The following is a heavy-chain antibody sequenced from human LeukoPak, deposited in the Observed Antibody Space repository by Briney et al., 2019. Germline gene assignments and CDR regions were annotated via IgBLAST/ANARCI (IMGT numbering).Heavy chain of an antibody. CDR1: GFTFSSYE. D-gene: IGHD2-15*01. CDR2: ISSSGSTI. J-gene: IGHJ4*02. CDR3: ARGHCSGGSCYSVDY. Sequence: QAGGSLRLSCAASGFTFSSYEMNWVRQAPGKGLEWVSYISSSGSTIYYADSVKGRFTISRDNAKNSLYLQMNSLRAEDTAVYYCARGHCSGGSCYSVDYWGQGTLVTVSS. V-gene: IGHV3-48*03.